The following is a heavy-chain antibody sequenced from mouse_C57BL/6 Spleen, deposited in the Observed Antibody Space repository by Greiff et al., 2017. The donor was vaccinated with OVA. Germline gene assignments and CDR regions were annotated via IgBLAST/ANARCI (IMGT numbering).Heavy chain of an antibody. CDR3: AREDTTVVARRYFDY. Sequence: VQLQQPGAELVKPGASVKLSCKASGYTFTSYWMHWVKQRPGQGLEWIGMIHPNSGSTNYNEKFKSKATLTVDKSSSTAYMQLSSLTSEDSAVYDCAREDTTVVARRYFDYWGQGTTLTVSS. J-gene: IGHJ2*01. CDR1: GYTFTSYW. CDR2: IHPNSGST. D-gene: IGHD1-1*01. V-gene: IGHV1-64*01.